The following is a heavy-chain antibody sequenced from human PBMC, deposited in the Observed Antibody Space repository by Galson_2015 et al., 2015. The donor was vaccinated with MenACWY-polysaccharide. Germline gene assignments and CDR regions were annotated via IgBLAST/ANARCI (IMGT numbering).Heavy chain of an antibody. V-gene: IGHV3-21*01. J-gene: IGHJ4*02. CDR1: GFSLSACR. CDR2: ISNHGDYI. CDR3: ARYGSHWARDY. D-gene: IGHD6-19*01. Sequence: SLRLSCAASGFSLSACRMNWVRQAPGKGLEWVSSISNHGDYIYYADSLRGRFTISRDNAKNSLYLQINSLKVWDTAIYYCARYGSHWARDYWGQGTLVTVSS.